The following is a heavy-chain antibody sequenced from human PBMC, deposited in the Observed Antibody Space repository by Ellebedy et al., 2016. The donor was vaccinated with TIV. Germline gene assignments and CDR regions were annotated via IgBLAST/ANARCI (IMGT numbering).Heavy chain of an antibody. CDR1: GFTFSAYS. Sequence: GESLKISCAASGFTFSAYSMKWVRQAPGKGLEWVSSISSSSTYIYYADSVKGRFTISRDNAKNSLYLQMNSLRAEDTAVYYCARVGYSYGIDYWGQGTLVTVSS. CDR2: ISSSSTYI. V-gene: IGHV3-21*01. J-gene: IGHJ4*02. CDR3: ARVGYSYGIDY. D-gene: IGHD5-18*01.